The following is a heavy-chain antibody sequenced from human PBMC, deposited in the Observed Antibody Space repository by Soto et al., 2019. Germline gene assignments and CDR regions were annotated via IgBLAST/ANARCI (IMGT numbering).Heavy chain of an antibody. CDR3: AREGYYYDSSGYGNRYVYYGMDV. J-gene: IGHJ6*02. V-gene: IGHV4-59*01. CDR2: IYYSGST. D-gene: IGHD3-22*01. Sequence: SETLSLTCTVSGGSISSYYWSWIRQPPGKGLEWIGYIYYSGSTNYNPSLKSRVTISVDTSKNQFSLKLSSVTAADTAVYYCAREGYYYDSSGYGNRYVYYGMDVWGQGTTVTVSS. CDR1: GGSISSYY.